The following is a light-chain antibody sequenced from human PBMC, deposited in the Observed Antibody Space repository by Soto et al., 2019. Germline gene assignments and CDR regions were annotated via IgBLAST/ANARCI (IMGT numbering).Light chain of an antibody. V-gene: IGLV2-14*03. CDR1: SSDVGGYNY. J-gene: IGLJ1*01. CDR2: DVS. Sequence: QSALTQPASVSGSPGQSIAISCIGTSSDVGGYNYVSWYQQYQGKAPKLMIYDVSSRPSGVSNRFSGSKSGNTASLTISGLQAEDEADYYCSSYTSNNTLLFGIGTKVTVL. CDR3: SSYTSNNTLL.